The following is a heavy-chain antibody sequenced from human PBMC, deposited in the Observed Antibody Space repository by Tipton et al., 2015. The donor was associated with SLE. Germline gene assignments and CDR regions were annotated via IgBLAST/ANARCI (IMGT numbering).Heavy chain of an antibody. CDR2: IYPGDSDT. CDR1: GYRFTNYW. CDR3: VRSYCGGDCPWD. Sequence: QSGAEVKKPGESLKISCKGSGYRFTNYWIGWVRQMPGEGLEWMGIIYPGDSDTRYSPSFQGQVTISADKSITTAYLQWSSLKTSDTAMYYCVRSYCGGDCPWDWGQGTLVTVSS. V-gene: IGHV5-51*03. D-gene: IGHD2-21*01. J-gene: IGHJ4*02.